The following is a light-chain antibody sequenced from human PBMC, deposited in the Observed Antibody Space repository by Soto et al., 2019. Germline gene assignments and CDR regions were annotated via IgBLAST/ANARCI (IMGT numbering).Light chain of an antibody. CDR2: WAS. Sequence: DIVMTQSPDSLAVSLGERATINCKSSQSVLYSSNNKNYLAWYQQKPGQPPKLLIFWASSRKSGVPDRFSGSGSGTDFTLTISSLQAEDVAVYYCQQYYSTPRTFGQGTKEEIK. CDR3: QQYYSTPRT. CDR1: QSVLYSSNNKNY. V-gene: IGKV4-1*01. J-gene: IGKJ1*01.